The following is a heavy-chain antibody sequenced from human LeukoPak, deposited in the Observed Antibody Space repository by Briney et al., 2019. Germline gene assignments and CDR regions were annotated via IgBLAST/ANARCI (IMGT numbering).Heavy chain of an antibody. CDR3: ARDPPSRGTRYFDY. CDR1: GFTFSSYS. Sequence: GGSLRPSCAASGFTFSSYSMNWVRQAPGTGLEWVSSISSTSSSITYTDSVKGRFTISRDNANNSMYLQMDSLRAEDTAVYYCARDPPSRGTRYFDYWGQGTLVTVSS. J-gene: IGHJ4*02. V-gene: IGHV3-21*01. D-gene: IGHD3-16*01. CDR2: ISSTSSSI.